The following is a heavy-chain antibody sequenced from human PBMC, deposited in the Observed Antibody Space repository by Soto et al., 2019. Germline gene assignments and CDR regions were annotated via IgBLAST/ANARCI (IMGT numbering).Heavy chain of an antibody. CDR1: GFTFSSYA. J-gene: IGHJ4*02. V-gene: IGHV3-30-3*01. Sequence: QVQLVESGGGVVQPVRSLRLSCAASGFTFSSYAMHWVRQAPGKGLEWVAVISYDGSNKYYADSVKGRFTISRDNSKNTLYLQMNSLRAEDTAVYYCAREGGFGYYFDYWGQGTLVTVSS. CDR3: AREGGFGYYFDY. CDR2: ISYDGSNK. D-gene: IGHD2-15*01.